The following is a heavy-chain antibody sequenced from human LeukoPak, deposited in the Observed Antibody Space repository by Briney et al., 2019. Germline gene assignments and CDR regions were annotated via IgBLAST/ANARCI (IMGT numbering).Heavy chain of an antibody. Sequence: GGSLRLSCVVSGFPFDDYAMHWVRQAPGKGLEWVSGISWNSGSIGYADSVKGRFTISRDNAKNSLYLQMNSLRAEDTAVYYCARDRRSWLQGAFDIWGQGTMVTVSS. CDR1: GFPFDDYA. V-gene: IGHV3-9*01. CDR3: ARDRRSWLQGAFDI. CDR2: ISWNSGSI. D-gene: IGHD5-24*01. J-gene: IGHJ3*02.